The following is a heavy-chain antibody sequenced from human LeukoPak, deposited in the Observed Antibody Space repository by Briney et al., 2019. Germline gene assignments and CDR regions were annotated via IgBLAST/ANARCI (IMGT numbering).Heavy chain of an antibody. CDR1: GGSIISSDYH. CDR3: ARHCCSGPAKRVFDI. D-gene: IGHD2-15*01. J-gene: IGHJ3*02. V-gene: IGHV4-39*01. Sequence: SETLSLTCTVSGGSIISSDYHWGWVRQPPGKGLERIGTISYSGNTDYNPSLRSRVTISVDTSNNQFSLRLGSVTAADTAVYHCARHCCSGPAKRVFDIWGQGTMVTVSS. CDR2: ISYSGNT.